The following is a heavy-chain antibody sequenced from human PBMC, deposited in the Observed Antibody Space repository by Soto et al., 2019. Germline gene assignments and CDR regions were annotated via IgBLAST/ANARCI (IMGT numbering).Heavy chain of an antibody. V-gene: IGHV3-33*01. CDR3: ARVPTPSDWDYYYGMDV. CDR1: GFTFSSYG. J-gene: IGHJ6*02. Sequence: QVQLVESGGGVVQPGMSLRLSCAASGFTFSSYGMHWVRQAPGKGLEGVAVIWYEGSNKYYADSVKGRFTISRDNSKKSLYLQMNSLRAEDTAVYYCARVPTPSDWDYYYGMDVWGQGTTVTGSS. D-gene: IGHD2-21*01. CDR2: IWYEGSNK.